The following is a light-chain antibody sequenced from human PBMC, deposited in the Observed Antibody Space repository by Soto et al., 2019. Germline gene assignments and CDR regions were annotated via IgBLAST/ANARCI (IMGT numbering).Light chain of an antibody. J-gene: IGKJ1*01. CDR2: GAS. Sequence: EIVLTQSPGTLSLSPGERATLSCRASQSVSRSYVVWYQQNHCQAPRLLIYGASSSATGIPDRCSGSGSGTDITFTITRLEPADFAVDYYPQYGSSQTFGQGTKVYVK. V-gene: IGKV3-20*01. CDR3: PQYGSSQT. CDR1: QSVSRSY.